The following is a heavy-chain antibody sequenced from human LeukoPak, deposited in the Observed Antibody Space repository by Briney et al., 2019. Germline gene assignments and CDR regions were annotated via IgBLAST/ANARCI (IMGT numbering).Heavy chain of an antibody. CDR1: GGSFSGYY. Sequence: SETLSLTCAVYGGSFSGYYWSWIRQPPGKGLEWIGEINHSGSTNYNPSLKSRVTISVDTSKNQFSLKLSSVTAADTAVYYCARSQSMATDYFDYWGQGTLVTVSS. J-gene: IGHJ4*02. CDR2: INHSGST. D-gene: IGHD2/OR15-2a*01. V-gene: IGHV4-34*01. CDR3: ARSQSMATDYFDY.